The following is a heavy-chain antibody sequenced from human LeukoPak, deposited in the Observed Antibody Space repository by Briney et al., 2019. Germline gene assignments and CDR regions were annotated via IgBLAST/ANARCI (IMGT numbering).Heavy chain of an antibody. CDR1: GFTFRAYA. V-gene: IGHV3-23*01. D-gene: IGHD2-15*01. Sequence: AGGSLRLSCAASGFTFRAYAMSWVRQAPGKGLEWVSLISASGDTTYYADSVKGRFTISRDNSRNTLYLQMRSLRAEDTAVYYCARGYCSGGDCYAKPYYFDHWGQGTLVTVSS. CDR2: ISASGDTT. CDR3: ARGYCSGGDCYAKPYYFDH. J-gene: IGHJ4*02.